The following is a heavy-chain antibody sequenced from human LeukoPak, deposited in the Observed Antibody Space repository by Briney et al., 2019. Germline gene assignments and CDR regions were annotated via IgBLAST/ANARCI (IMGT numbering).Heavy chain of an antibody. Sequence: GGSLSLSCAASGFTFSSYWMSWVRQAPGKGLEWVANIKQDGSEKYYVDSVKGRFTISRDNAKNSLYLQMTSLRAEDTAVYYCARGAYGDYVSTYWGQGTLVTVST. J-gene: IGHJ4*02. CDR2: IKQDGSEK. D-gene: IGHD4-17*01. CDR3: ARGAYGDYVSTY. V-gene: IGHV3-7*01. CDR1: GFTFSSYW.